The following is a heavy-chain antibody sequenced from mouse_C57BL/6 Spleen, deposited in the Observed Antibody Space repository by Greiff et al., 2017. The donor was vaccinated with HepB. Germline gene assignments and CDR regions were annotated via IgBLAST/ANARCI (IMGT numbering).Heavy chain of an antibody. CDR2: INYDGSST. D-gene: IGHD1-1*01. CDR1: GFTFSDYY. J-gene: IGHJ1*03. CDR3: ARGPHYGRGDWYFDV. Sequence: EVQRVESEGGLVQPGSSMKLSCTASGFTFSDYYMAWVRQVPEKGLEWVANINYDGSSTYYLDSLKSRFIISRDNAKNILYLQMSSLKSEDTATYYCARGPHYGRGDWYFDVWGTGTTVTVSS. V-gene: IGHV5-16*01.